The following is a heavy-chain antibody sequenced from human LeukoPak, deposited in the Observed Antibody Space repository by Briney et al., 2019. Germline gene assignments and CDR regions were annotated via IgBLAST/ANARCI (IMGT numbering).Heavy chain of an antibody. J-gene: IGHJ6*02. D-gene: IGHD3-9*01. Sequence: SETLPLTCTVSGGSISSSSYYWGWIRQPPGKGLEWIGSIYYSGSTYYNPSLKSRVTISVDTSKNQFSLKLSSVTAADTAVYYCARDYDILTGYRRTYYYYGMDVWGQGTTVTVSS. CDR3: ARDYDILTGYRRTYYYYGMDV. CDR1: GGSISSSSYY. CDR2: IYYSGST. V-gene: IGHV4-39*02.